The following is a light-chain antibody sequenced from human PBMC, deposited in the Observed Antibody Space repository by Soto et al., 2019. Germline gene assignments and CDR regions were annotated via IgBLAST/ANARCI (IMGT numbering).Light chain of an antibody. CDR3: QKYKDWPYT. V-gene: IGKV3-15*01. CDR2: DVS. CDR1: QSVTTN. J-gene: IGKJ2*01. Sequence: VMTQSPATLSVSPGETVTLSGRAIQSVTTNLAWSPQKHGQAPSVLLYDVSTRATAVPARFSGSGTGTEFNLTISSRKSDDFSVYYCQKYKDWPYTFGQGTNLEIK.